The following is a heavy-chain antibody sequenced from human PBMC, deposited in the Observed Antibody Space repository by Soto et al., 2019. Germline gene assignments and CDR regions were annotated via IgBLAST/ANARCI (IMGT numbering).Heavy chain of an antibody. J-gene: IGHJ6*03. D-gene: IGHD5-18*01. CDR1: GYTFTNYY. V-gene: IGHV1-46*03. Sequence: QVQLVQSGAEVKKPGASVKVSCKASGYTFTNYYIHWVRQAPGQGLEWMGVINPSGGSTTYAQKFQGKVTMTRDTSTSTVFMELSSLRSEDTALYYCSRDAWYSKTYRYDMDVWGRGTTVTVSS. CDR2: INPSGGST. CDR3: SRDAWYSKTYRYDMDV.